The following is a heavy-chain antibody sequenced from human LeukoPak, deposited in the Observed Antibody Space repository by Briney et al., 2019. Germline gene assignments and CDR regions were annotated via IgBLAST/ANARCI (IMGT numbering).Heavy chain of an antibody. CDR3: AKASAYDSSGIDY. D-gene: IGHD3-22*01. CDR2: ISWNSGSI. J-gene: IGHJ4*02. V-gene: IGHV3-9*01. CDR1: GFTFDDYA. Sequence: PGGSLRLSCAASGFTFDDYAMHWVRQAPGKGLEWVSGISWNSGSIGYADSVKGRFTISRDNAKNSLYLQMNSLRAEDTALYYCAKASAYDSSGIDYWGQGTLVTVSS.